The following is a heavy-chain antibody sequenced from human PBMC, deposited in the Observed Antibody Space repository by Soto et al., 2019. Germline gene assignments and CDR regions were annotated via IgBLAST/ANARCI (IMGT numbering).Heavy chain of an antibody. V-gene: IGHV6-1*01. Sequence: SQTLSLTCAIPGDSVSTHSAAWNWIRQSPSRGLEWLGRTYYMSNWYTDYAVSVKSRITINSDTSKNQFSLQLNSVTPEDTAVYFCAREDRNFDYWGQGTLVTVSS. CDR3: AREDRNFDY. J-gene: IGHJ4*02. CDR1: GDSVSTHSAA. CDR2: TYYMSNWYT.